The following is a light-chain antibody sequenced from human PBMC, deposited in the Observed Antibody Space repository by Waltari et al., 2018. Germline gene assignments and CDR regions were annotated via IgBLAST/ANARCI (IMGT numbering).Light chain of an antibody. J-gene: IGKJ1*01. CDR2: DAS. Sequence: EIVLTQSPGTLSLSPGERATLSCRASQSVSKYLAWYQQNPGQAPRLLIYDASSRASGIPDRFSGGGSGTDFSLTISRLEPEDFAVYYCQKYVSLPATFGQGTKVEI. CDR3: QKYVSLPAT. CDR1: QSVSKY. V-gene: IGKV3-20*01.